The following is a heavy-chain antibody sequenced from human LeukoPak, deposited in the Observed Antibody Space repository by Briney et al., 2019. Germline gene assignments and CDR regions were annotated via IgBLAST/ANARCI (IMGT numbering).Heavy chain of an antibody. J-gene: IGHJ4*02. V-gene: IGHV4-59*01. D-gene: IGHD1-14*01. Sequence: PSETLSLTCTVSGGSITNYYWSWIRQPPGKGLEWIGYIFYSGTTNFNPSLKSRVTISVDTSKNQFSLKLSSVTAADTAVYYCARGGTGFDYWGQGTLVTVSS. CDR2: IFYSGTT. CDR3: ARGGTGFDY. CDR1: GGSITNYY.